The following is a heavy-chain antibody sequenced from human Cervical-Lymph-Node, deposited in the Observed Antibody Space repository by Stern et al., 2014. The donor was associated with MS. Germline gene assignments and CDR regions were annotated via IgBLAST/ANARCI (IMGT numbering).Heavy chain of an antibody. CDR1: GGSISSYY. Sequence: DQLVESGPGLVKPSETLSLTCSVSGGSISSYYWNWIRQPPGKGLEWIANVHYSGTTNYNPSLKSRVTILLDTYMNKISLKQTSVTAADTAVYYCAGSGTYYPDYWGQGILVTVSS. D-gene: IGHD3-3*01. CDR2: VHYSGTT. V-gene: IGHV4-59*08. CDR3: AGSGTYYPDY. J-gene: IGHJ4*02.